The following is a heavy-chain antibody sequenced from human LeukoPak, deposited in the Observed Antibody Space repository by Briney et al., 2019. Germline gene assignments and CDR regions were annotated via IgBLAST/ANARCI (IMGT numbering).Heavy chain of an antibody. CDR1: GFTFSNYG. Sequence: TGGSLRLSCAASGFTFSNYGMSWVRQAPGKGLEWVSSIIGSGFSTFYADSVKGRLTISRDNSKNTLYLQMNSLRAEDTAVYYCAKRDTSGHYYFDYWGQGTLVTVSS. CDR2: IIGSGFST. CDR3: AKRDTSGHYYFDY. V-gene: IGHV3-23*01. J-gene: IGHJ4*02. D-gene: IGHD3-22*01.